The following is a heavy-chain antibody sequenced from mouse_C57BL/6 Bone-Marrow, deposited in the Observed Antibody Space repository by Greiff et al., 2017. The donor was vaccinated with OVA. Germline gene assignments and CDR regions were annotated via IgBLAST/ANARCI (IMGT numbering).Heavy chain of an antibody. CDR3: ARWVYDYDPYAMDY. CDR2: IYPRDGST. D-gene: IGHD2-4*01. J-gene: IGHJ4*01. CDR1: GYTFTDHT. V-gene: IGHV1-78*01. Sequence: VQVVESDAELVKPGASVKISCKVSGYTFTDHTIHWMKQRPEQGLEWIGYIYPRDGSTKYNEKFKGKATLTADKSSSTAYMQLNSLTSEDSAVYFCARWVYDYDPYAMDYWGQGTSVTVSS.